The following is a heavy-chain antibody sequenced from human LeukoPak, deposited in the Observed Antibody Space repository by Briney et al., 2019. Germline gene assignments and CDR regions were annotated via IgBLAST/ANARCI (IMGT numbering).Heavy chain of an antibody. D-gene: IGHD5-12*01. V-gene: IGHV4-38-2*01. J-gene: IGHJ4*02. CDR3: ARGYGAYGYFDY. Sequence: PSETLSLTCAVSISSITSGHYWGWIRQPPGKRVEGIGTINHTGNTYYNSSLKIRSSMSVDTSNKQFSLKLNSVTAADTAVYYCARGYGAYGYFDYWGQGTLVTVSS. CDR1: ISSITSGHY. CDR2: INHTGNT.